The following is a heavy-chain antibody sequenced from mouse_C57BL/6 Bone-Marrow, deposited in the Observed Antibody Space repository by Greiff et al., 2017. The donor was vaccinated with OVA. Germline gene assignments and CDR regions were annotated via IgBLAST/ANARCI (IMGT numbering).Heavy chain of an antibody. J-gene: IGHJ3*01. CDR3: ARGAY. CDR2: IYPGDGDT. Sequence: VMLVESGAELVKPGASVKISCKASGYAFSSYWMNWVKQRPGQGLEWIGQIYPGDGDTNYNGKFKGKATLTADKSSSTAYMQLSTEDSAVYFCARGAYWGQGTLVTVSA. CDR1: GYAFSSYW. V-gene: IGHV1-80*01.